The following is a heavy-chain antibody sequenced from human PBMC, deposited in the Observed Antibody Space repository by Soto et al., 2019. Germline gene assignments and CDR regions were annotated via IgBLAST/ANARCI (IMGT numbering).Heavy chain of an antibody. CDR2: ISSDSRTI. CDR3: ARIKLVEWFFINVDVYDMDV. J-gene: IGHJ6*02. Sequence: GGSLGLSCAASGFTFSSHAMHWVRQAPGKGLEWVSFISSDSRTIYYADSVEGRCTVSRDNARNSVSLQMDSLRDEDAAVYYCARIKLVEWFFINVDVYDMDVWGQGTPVTVSS. D-gene: IGHD3-3*01. V-gene: IGHV3-48*02. CDR1: GFTFSSHA.